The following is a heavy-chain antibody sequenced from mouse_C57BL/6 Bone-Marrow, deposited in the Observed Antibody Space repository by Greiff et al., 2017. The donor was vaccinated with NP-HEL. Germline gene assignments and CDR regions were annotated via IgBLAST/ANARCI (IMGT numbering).Heavy chain of an antibody. CDR1: GYTFTSYW. CDR2: IDPSDGYT. V-gene: IGHV1-69*01. D-gene: IGHD3-2*02. J-gene: IGHJ1*03. Sequence: VQLQQSGAELVMPGASVKLSCKASGYTFTSYWMNWVKQRPGQGLEWIGEIDPSDGYTNYNQKFKGKATLTVDKSSSTAYMQLSSLTSEDSAVYYCARLSSGSWYFDVRRTGTTVTVSS. CDR3: ARLSSGSWYFDV.